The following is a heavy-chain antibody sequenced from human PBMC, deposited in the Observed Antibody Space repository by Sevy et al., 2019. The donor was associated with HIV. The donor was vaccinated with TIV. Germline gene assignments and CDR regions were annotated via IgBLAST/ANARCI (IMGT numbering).Heavy chain of an antibody. Sequence: GGSLRLSCAVSGFTFNTYNMNWVRQAPGKGLEWVSYISYTSTTIYYADSVRGRFTISRDNAKNTLYLQMNSLSDEDTAVYYCASSDATSRFGYYYFAMDFWGQGTSVTVSS. D-gene: IGHD3-22*01. V-gene: IGHV3-48*02. CDR3: ASSDATSRFGYYYFAMDF. CDR1: GFTFNTYN. CDR2: ISYTSTTI. J-gene: IGHJ6*02.